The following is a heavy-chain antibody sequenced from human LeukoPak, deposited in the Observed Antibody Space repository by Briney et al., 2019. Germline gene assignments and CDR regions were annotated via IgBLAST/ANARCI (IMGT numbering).Heavy chain of an antibody. V-gene: IGHV3-23*01. Sequence: GESLRLSCAASGFTFTNYAMNWVRQAPGKGREWVSTLSPSGADTYYADSVKGRFTISRDSSKNTLYLQMNSLRAEDTAVYYCARRAYNWGAFDIWGQGTLVTVSS. D-gene: IGHD5-24*01. J-gene: IGHJ3*02. CDR1: GFTFTNYA. CDR2: LSPSGADT. CDR3: ARRAYNWGAFDI.